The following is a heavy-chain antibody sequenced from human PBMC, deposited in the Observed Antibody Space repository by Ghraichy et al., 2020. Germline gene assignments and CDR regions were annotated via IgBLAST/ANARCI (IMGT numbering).Heavy chain of an antibody. D-gene: IGHD3-10*01. V-gene: IGHV4-39*01. J-gene: IGHJ4*02. Sequence: SETLSLTCTVFGGSISSSNYYWGWIRQPPGKGLEWIGSIYYSGSTYYNPSLKSRVTISIDTSKNQFSLKLSSVTATDTAVFYCARLHLHYGPYYFDYWGQGTLVTVSS. CDR1: GGSISSSNYY. CDR3: ARLHLHYGPYYFDY. CDR2: IYYSGST.